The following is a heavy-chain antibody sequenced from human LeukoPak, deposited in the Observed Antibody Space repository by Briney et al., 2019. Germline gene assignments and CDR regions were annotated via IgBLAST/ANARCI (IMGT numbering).Heavy chain of an antibody. CDR1: GFTFSNAW. V-gene: IGHV3-15*01. D-gene: IGHD2-15*01. Sequence: GGSLRLSCAASGFTFSNAWMSWVRQAPGKGLEWVGRIKSKTDGGTTDYAAPVKGRFTISRDDSKNTLYLQMNSLKTEDTAVYYCTTLLLPLGYCSGGSCPNAFDIWGQGTMVTVSS. J-gene: IGHJ3*02. CDR3: TTLLLPLGYCSGGSCPNAFDI. CDR2: IKSKTDGGTT.